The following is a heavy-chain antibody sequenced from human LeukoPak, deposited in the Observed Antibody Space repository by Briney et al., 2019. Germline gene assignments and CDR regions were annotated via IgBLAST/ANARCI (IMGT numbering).Heavy chain of an antibody. J-gene: IGHJ4*02. CDR2: INPSGGST. CDR3: ARGGPNWYYSSSGGFDY. D-gene: IGHD6-6*01. V-gene: IGHV1-46*01. Sequence: ASVKVSCKASGYTFTSYYMHWVRQAPGQGLEWMGIINPSGGSTSYAQKFQGRVTMTRDTSTSTVYMELSSLRSEDTAVYYCARGGPNWYYSSSGGFDYWGQGTLVTVSS. CDR1: GYTFTSYY.